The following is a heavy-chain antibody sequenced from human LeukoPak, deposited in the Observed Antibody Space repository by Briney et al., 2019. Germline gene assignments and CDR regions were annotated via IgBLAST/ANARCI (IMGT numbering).Heavy chain of an antibody. V-gene: IGHV5-51*01. CDR3: ARPGGHCSGGSCFSVY. D-gene: IGHD2-15*01. CDR1: GYTFTGYY. CDR2: IYPGDSDT. J-gene: IGHJ4*02. Sequence: KVSCKASGYTFTGYYMHWVRQAPGQGLEWMGIIYPGDSDTRYSPSFQGQVTISADKSISTAYLQWSSLKASDTAMYYCARPGGHCSGGSCFSVYWGQGTLVTVSS.